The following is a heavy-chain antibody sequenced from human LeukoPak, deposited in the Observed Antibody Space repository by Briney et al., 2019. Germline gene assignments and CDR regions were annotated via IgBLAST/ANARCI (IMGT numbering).Heavy chain of an antibody. V-gene: IGHV4-39*07. CDR1: GGSISSGSYY. CDR2: IYYSGST. D-gene: IGHD3-3*01. CDR3: ARACGITIFGVVINYYFDY. J-gene: IGHJ4*02. Sequence: SETLSLTCTVSGGSISSGSYYWGWIRQPPGKGLEWIGSIYYSGSTYYNPSPKSRVTISVDTSKNQFSLKLSSVTAADTAVYYCARACGITIFGVVINYYFDYWGQGTLVTVSS.